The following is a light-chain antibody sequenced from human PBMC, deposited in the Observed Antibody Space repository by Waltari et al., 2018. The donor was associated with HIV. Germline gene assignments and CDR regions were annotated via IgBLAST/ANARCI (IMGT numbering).Light chain of an antibody. J-gene: IGLJ3*02. CDR2: ANS. CDR1: SSSLGAGYD. V-gene: IGLV1-40*01. Sequence: QSVLTQPPSVSGAPGQRVIISCTGSSSSLGAGYDLPWYQQLPGTAPTVLTYANSYRPPRVPGRFSGSKSGTSASLVITGLQPEDEAVYYCQSYDSSLSDWVFGGGTKLTVL. CDR3: QSYDSSLSDWV.